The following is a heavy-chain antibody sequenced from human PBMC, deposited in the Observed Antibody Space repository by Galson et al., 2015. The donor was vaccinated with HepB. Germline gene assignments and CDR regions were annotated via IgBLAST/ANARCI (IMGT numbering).Heavy chain of an antibody. D-gene: IGHD3-3*01. CDR1: GGTFSSYA. V-gene: IGHV1-69*13. CDR2: IIPIFGTA. Sequence: SVKVSCKASGGTFSSYAISWVRQAPGQGLEWMGGIIPIFGTANYAQKFQGRVTITADESTSTAYMELSSLRSEDTAVYYCARAGDFWSGYYTTGNWFDPWGQGTLVTVSS. CDR3: ARAGDFWSGYYTTGNWFDP. J-gene: IGHJ5*02.